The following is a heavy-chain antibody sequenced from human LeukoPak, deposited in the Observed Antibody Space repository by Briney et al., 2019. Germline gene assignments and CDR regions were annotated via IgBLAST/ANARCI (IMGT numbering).Heavy chain of an antibody. CDR3: ARSPRGVGVTALDY. D-gene: IGHD1-26*01. CDR2: IYYNGNS. J-gene: IGHJ4*02. CDR1: GGSISSSSYY. V-gene: IGHV4-61*05. Sequence: PSETLSLTCTVSGGSISSSSYYWGWIRQPPGKGLEWIGYIYYNGNSIYNPSLKSRVSISTDTSKNQVFLQLRSLTAADTAMYYCARSPRGVGVTALDYWGQGTLVTVSS.